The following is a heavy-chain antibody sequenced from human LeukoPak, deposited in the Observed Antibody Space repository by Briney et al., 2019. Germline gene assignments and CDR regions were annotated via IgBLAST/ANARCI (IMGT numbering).Heavy chain of an antibody. CDR3: AKAIAAPVWYFDL. CDR2: ISGRGDST. Sequence: PGGSLRLSCAASRFTFSSYAMSWVRQAPGQGLEWVSTISGRGDSTYYADSVKGRFTISRDNSRNTLYLQMNTLRAEDTAVYYCAKAIAAPVWYFDLWARGTLVTVSS. V-gene: IGHV3-23*01. D-gene: IGHD6-13*01. CDR1: RFTFSSYA. J-gene: IGHJ2*01.